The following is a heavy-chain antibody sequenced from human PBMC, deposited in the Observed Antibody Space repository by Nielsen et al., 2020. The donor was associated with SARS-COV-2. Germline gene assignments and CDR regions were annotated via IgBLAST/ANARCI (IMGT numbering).Heavy chain of an antibody. V-gene: IGHV4-59*01. Sequence: GSLRLSCTVSGGSISSYYWSWIRQPPGKGLEWIGYIYYSGSTNYNPSLKSRVTISVDTSKNQFSLKLSSVIAADTAVYYCARGVTTVTMRFDYWGQGTLVTVSS. J-gene: IGHJ4*02. CDR2: IYYSGST. CDR1: GGSISSYY. CDR3: ARGVTTVTMRFDY. D-gene: IGHD4-17*01.